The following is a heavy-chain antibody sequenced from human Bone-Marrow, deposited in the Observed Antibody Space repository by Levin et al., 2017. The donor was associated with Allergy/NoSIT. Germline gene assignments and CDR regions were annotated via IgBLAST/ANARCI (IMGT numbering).Heavy chain of an antibody. J-gene: IGHJ4*02. CDR2: ISYDGTNK. V-gene: IGHV3-30-3*01. D-gene: IGHD1-26*01. CDR3: ARDVFGRWELRFDY. CDR1: GFTFSSYA. Sequence: GGSLRLSCAASGFTFSSYARHWVRQAPGKGLEWVAVISYDGTNKYYADSVKGRFTISRDNSKNTLYLQMNSLRAEDTAVYYCARDVFGRWELRFDYWGQGTLVTVSS.